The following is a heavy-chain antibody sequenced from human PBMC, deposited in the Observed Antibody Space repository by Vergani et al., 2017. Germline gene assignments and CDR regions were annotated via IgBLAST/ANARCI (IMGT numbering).Heavy chain of an antibody. CDR1: GYSLTELT. Sequence: QVQLVQSGSEVRKPGASVKVSCQVSGYSLTELTIHWVRQAPGKGLEWMGGFDPEHGEVTFAHHIQGRVTMTEDSTTDTAYMELSSLRPEDTALYYCAIVTDYYASSGYYLDYWGQGTLVTVSS. J-gene: IGHJ4*02. CDR3: AIVTDYYASSGYYLDY. CDR2: FDPEHGEV. V-gene: IGHV1-24*01. D-gene: IGHD3-22*01.